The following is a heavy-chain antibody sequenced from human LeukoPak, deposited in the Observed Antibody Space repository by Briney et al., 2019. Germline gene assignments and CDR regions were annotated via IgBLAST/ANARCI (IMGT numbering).Heavy chain of an antibody. Sequence: SQTLSLTCVISGDSVSSKNGAWNWIRQSPSRGLEWLGRTYYRSKWYNDYAESMEGRTTISQDTSKNQYSLHLNSVTPDDPAVYFCARDFGTTGWHTFDYWGQGTLVTVSS. CDR3: ARDFGTTGWHTFDY. D-gene: IGHD6-19*01. CDR2: TYYRSKWYN. CDR1: GDSVSSKNGA. V-gene: IGHV6-1*01. J-gene: IGHJ4*02.